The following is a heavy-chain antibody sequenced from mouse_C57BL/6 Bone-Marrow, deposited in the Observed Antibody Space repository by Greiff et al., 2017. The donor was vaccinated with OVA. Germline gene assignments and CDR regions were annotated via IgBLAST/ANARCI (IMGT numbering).Heavy chain of an antibody. Sequence: QVQLQQSGPELVKPGASVKISCKASGYAFSSSWMNWVKQRPGQGLEWIGRIYPGDGGTNYNGKFKGKATLTADKSSSTAYMQLSSLTSEDSAVYFCARRGSYYFDYWGQGTTLTVSA. J-gene: IGHJ2*01. V-gene: IGHV1-82*01. CDR1: GYAFSSSW. CDR2: IYPGDGGT. CDR3: ARRGSYYFDY. D-gene: IGHD1-1*02.